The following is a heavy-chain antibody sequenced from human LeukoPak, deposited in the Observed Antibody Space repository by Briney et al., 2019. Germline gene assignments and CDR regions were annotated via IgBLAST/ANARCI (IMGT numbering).Heavy chain of an antibody. J-gene: IGHJ6*02. Sequence: PGGSLRLSCAASGFTFSSYWMHWVRQAPGKGLVWVSRINSDGSSTSYADSVKGRFTISRDNAKNTLYLQMNSLRAEDTAVCYCARALVTSRNSYGMDVWGQGTTVTVSS. D-gene: IGHD1-26*01. V-gene: IGHV3-74*01. CDR2: INSDGSST. CDR3: ARALVTSRNSYGMDV. CDR1: GFTFSSYW.